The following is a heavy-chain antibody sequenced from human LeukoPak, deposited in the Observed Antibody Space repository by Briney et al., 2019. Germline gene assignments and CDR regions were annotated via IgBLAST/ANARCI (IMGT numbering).Heavy chain of an antibody. J-gene: IGHJ4*02. V-gene: IGHV3-23*01. CDR1: GFTFSSYV. CDR3: AKRDEMRITMIVVVSFDY. CDR2: ISGSGGST. Sequence: GGSLRLSCAASGFTFSSYVMTWVRQAPGKGLEWVSGISGSGGSTYYADSVKGRFTISRDNSKNTLYLQMNSLRAEDTAVYYCAKRDEMRITMIVVVSFDYWGQGTLVTVSS. D-gene: IGHD3-22*01.